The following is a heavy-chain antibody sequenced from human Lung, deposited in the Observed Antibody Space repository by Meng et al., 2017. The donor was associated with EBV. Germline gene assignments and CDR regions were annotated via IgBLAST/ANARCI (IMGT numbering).Heavy chain of an antibody. D-gene: IGHD3-22*01. CDR3: ARLVITMILGTPIWSFDL. J-gene: IGHJ2*01. V-gene: IGHV4-4*07. Sequence: PVLVTLSETQSRTCTVLHDTFKKYYWSLIGQPAGKGLEWIGHIQTSGNTNYNPSLKSRITMSMDTAKNQFSLNLSSVTAADTAVYYFARLVITMILGTPIWSFDLWGRGTLVTVSS. CDR1: HDTFKKYY. CDR2: IQTSGNT.